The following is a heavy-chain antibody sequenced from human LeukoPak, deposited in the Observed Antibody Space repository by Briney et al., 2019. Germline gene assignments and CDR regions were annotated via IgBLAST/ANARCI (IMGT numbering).Heavy chain of an antibody. Sequence: PSETLSLTCIVSGASIRSDYWTWIRQPPGKGLEWIGSIYNTGSTNCNPSLKSRVTISIDTSNNKFSLRLTSVTAADTAVYYCAREGGPYRTLDYSGQGTLVTVSS. J-gene: IGHJ4*02. V-gene: IGHV4-59*12. CDR2: IYNTGST. CDR1: GASIRSDY. CDR3: AREGGPYRTLDY.